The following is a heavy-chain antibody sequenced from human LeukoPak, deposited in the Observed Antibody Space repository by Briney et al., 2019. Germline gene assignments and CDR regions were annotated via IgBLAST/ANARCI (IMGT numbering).Heavy chain of an antibody. Sequence: SETLSLTCAVYGGSFSGYYWSWIRQPPGKGLEWIGEINHSGSTNYNPSLKSRVTISVDTSKNQFPLKLSSVTAADTAVYYCARGGSIAVAGHPTNWFDPWGQGTLVTVSS. J-gene: IGHJ5*02. CDR2: INHSGST. CDR1: GGSFSGYY. D-gene: IGHD6-19*01. CDR3: ARGGSIAVAGHPTNWFDP. V-gene: IGHV4-34*01.